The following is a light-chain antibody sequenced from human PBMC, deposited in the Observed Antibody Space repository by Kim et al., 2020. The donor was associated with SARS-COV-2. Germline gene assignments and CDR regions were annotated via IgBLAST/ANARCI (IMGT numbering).Light chain of an antibody. CDR2: GAS. V-gene: IGKV3-15*01. J-gene: IGKJ1*01. CDR3: QQYNNWPPWT. CDR1: QSVSSK. Sequence: SPGESATLSCRASQSVSSKLAWYQQKPGQAPRLLIYGASTRATGIPARFSGSGSGTEFTLTINSLQSEDFAVYYCQQYNNWPPWTFGQGTKVDIK.